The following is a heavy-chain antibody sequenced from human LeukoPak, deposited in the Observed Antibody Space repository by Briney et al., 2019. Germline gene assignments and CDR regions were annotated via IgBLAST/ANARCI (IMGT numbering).Heavy chain of an antibody. V-gene: IGHV3-48*04. CDR1: GFNFRAYW. CDR2: ISSSGSTI. D-gene: IGHD7-27*01. Sequence: GGSLRLSCTTSGFNFRAYWMGWVRQAPGKGLEWVSYISSSGSTIYYADSVKGRFTISRDNAKNSLHLQMNSLRGEDTAVYYCASALNGDPYILHWYFDLWGRGSLVTVSS. J-gene: IGHJ2*01. CDR3: ASALNGDPYILHWYFDL.